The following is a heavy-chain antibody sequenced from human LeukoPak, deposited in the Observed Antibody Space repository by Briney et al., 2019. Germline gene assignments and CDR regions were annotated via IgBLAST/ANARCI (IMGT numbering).Heavy chain of an antibody. Sequence: PSETLSLTCTVSGGSISSSSYYWGWIRQPPGKGLEWIGSICYSGSTYYNPSLKSRVTISVDTSKNQFSLKLSSVTAADTAVYYCARASGEAVAVNYWGQGTLVTVSS. D-gene: IGHD6-19*01. CDR2: ICYSGST. J-gene: IGHJ4*02. V-gene: IGHV4-39*07. CDR3: ARASGEAVAVNY. CDR1: GGSISSSSYY.